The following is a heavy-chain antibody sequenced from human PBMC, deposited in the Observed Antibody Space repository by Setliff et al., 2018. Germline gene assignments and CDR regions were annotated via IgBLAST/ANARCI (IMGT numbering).Heavy chain of an antibody. CDR3: ARDRSFYYGSGSYLDY. CDR1: GFTFSSYS. D-gene: IGHD3-10*01. CDR2: ISSSSSYI. Sequence: SLRLSCAASGFTFSSYSMNWVRQAPGKGLEWVSSISSSSSYIYYADSVKGRFTISRDNAKNSLYLQMNSLRAEDTAVYYCARDRSFYYGSGSYLDYWGQGTLVTVSS. V-gene: IGHV3-21*01. J-gene: IGHJ4*02.